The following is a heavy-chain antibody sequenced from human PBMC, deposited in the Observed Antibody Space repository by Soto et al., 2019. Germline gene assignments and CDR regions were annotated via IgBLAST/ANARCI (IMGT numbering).Heavy chain of an antibody. V-gene: IGHV4-31*03. D-gene: IGHD3-10*01. CDR3: ARVGYYGSGSYPDY. J-gene: IGHJ4*02. Sequence: PSETLSLTCTVSGGSISSGDYYWSWIRQHPGKGLEWIGYIYYSGSTYYNPSLKSRVTISVDTSKNQFSLKLSSVTAADTAVYYCARVGYYGSGSYPDYWGQGTLVTVSS. CDR2: IYYSGST. CDR1: GGSISSGDYY.